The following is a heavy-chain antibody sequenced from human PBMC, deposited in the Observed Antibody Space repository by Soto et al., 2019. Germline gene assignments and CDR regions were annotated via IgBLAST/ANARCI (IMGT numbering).Heavy chain of an antibody. D-gene: IGHD6-13*01. CDR3: ARVGAGNSSSWYWFDP. V-gene: IGHV4-34*01. J-gene: IGHJ5*02. CDR2: INHSGST. CDR1: GGSFSGYY. Sequence: SETLSLTCAVYGGSFSGYYWSWIRQPPGKGLEWIGEINHSGSTNYNPSLKSRVTISVDTSKNQFSLKLSSVTAADTAVYYCARVGAGNSSSWYWFDPWGQGTLVTVSS.